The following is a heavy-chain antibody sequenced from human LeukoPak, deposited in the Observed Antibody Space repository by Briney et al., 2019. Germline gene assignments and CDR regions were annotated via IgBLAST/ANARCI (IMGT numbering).Heavy chain of an antibody. CDR3: AKDRQALRFLGSFDY. V-gene: IGHV3-23*01. J-gene: IGHJ4*02. CDR1: EFTFSSYA. D-gene: IGHD3-3*01. Sequence: GGSLRLSCAASEFTFSSYAMNWVRQAPEKGLEWVSVISSSGDSTYYADSVKGRFTISRDNSKNTLYLQMNSLRAEDTAVYYCAKDRQALRFLGSFDYRGQGTLVTVSS. CDR2: ISSSGDST.